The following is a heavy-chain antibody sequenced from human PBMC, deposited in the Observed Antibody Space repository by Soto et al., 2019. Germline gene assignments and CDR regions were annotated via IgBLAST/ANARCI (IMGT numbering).Heavy chain of an antibody. CDR2: IGGTSGST. V-gene: IGHV3-23*01. D-gene: IGHD7-27*01. J-gene: IGHJ2*01. CDR3: AKRRGDGYFDL. CDR1: GFTFSNFV. Sequence: GGSLRLSSAASGFTFSNFVMIWVRLAPGKGLEWVSAIGGTSGSTYYADSVKGRFTISRDNSKNTLSLQMNSLRAEDTAVYYCAKRRGDGYFDLWGRGTLVTVSS.